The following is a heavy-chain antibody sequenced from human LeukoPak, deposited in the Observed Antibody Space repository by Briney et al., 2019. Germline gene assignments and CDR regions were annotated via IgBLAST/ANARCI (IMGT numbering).Heavy chain of an antibody. D-gene: IGHD6-19*01. CDR2: ISAGGDST. J-gene: IGHJ4*02. Sequence: GGSLRLSCAASGFTFSSDAMTWVRQAPGKGLEWVSSISAGGDSTYYANSVKGRFTISRDNSKNTLYLQMNSLRAEDTAVYYCAKDLIAVAGTDYWGQGTLVTVSS. V-gene: IGHV3-23*01. CDR3: AKDLIAVAGTDY. CDR1: GFTFSSDA.